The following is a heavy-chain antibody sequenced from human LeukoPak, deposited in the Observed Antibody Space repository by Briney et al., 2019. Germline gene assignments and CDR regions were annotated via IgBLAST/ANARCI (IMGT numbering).Heavy chain of an antibody. CDR2: SYYSGST. CDR1: GGSISSSSYY. Sequence: PSETLSLTCTVSGGSISSSSYYWGWIRQPPGKGLEWIGSSYYSGSTYYNPSLKSRVTISVDTSKNQFSLKLSSVTAADTAVYYCARQGYSSSSIDYFDYWGQGTLVTVSS. J-gene: IGHJ4*02. V-gene: IGHV4-39*01. D-gene: IGHD6-13*01. CDR3: ARQGYSSSSIDYFDY.